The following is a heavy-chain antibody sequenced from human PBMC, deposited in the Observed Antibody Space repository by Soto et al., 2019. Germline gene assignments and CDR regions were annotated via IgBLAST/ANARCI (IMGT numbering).Heavy chain of an antibody. CDR1: GGSISSSSYY. D-gene: IGHD2-8*01. CDR3: ARHRFAMVNWFDP. CDR2: IYYSVST. J-gene: IGHJ5*02. Sequence: SETVSLTCTVSGGSISSSSYYCGWIRQPPGKGLEWIGSIYYSVSTYYNPSLKSRVTISVDTSKNQFSLKLSSLTAADTAVYYCARHRFAMVNWFDPWGQGTLVTVSS. V-gene: IGHV4-39*01.